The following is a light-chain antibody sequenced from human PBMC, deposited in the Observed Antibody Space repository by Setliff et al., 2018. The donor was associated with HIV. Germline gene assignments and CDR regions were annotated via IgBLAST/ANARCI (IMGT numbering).Light chain of an antibody. CDR2: EVT. CDR1: SSDVGSYNL. CDR3: CSYTDTTSLV. Sequence: QSVLTQPASVSGSPGQSITISCTGTSSDVGSYNLVSWYQQHPGKAPKVMIYEVTKRPSGVSNRFSGSKSGNAASLTISGLQAEDEADYYCCSYTDTTSLVFGSGTKVTVL. J-gene: IGLJ1*01. V-gene: IGLV2-23*02.